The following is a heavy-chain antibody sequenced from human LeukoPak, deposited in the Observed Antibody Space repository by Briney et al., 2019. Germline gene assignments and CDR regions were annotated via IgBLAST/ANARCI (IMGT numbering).Heavy chain of an antibody. CDR2: LDPEDGET. D-gene: IGHD1-26*01. J-gene: IGHJ4*02. CDR3: ATGGIYSLLDY. CDR1: GHTLTDLS. V-gene: IGHV1-24*01. Sequence: ASVKVSCKVSGHTLTDLSTHWVRQTPGGGLEWMGGLDPEDGETIYAQKFQGRVTMTEDTSMDTAYMELSSLRSEDTAVYYCATGGIYSLLDYWGQGTLVTVSS.